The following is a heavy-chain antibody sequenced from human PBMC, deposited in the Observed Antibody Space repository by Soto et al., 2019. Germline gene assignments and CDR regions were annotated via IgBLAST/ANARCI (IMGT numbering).Heavy chain of an antibody. CDR3: ATPTGRYYDSSGYYDPAAFDI. D-gene: IGHD3-22*01. V-gene: IGHV1-24*01. Sequence: GASVKVSCKVSGYTLTELSMHWVRQAPGKGLEWMGGFDPEDGETIYAQKFQGRVTMTEDTSTDTAYMELSSLRSEDTAVYYCATPTGRYYDSSGYYDPAAFDIWGQGTMVTVSS. CDR2: FDPEDGET. CDR1: GYTLTELS. J-gene: IGHJ3*02.